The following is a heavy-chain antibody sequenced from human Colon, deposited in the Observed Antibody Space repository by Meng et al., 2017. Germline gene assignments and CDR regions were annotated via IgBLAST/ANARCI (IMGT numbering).Heavy chain of an antibody. CDR3: ARDQGSGRSDAESGFDY. Sequence: GESLKISCAASGFTFSNYEMNWVRQAPGKGLEWLAYISNSDSTIYYADSVKGRFTISRDNAKKSLFLQMNSLRAEDTAVYYCARDQGSGRSDAESGFDYWGQGTLVTVSS. CDR2: ISNSDSTI. CDR1: GFTFSNYE. J-gene: IGHJ4*02. V-gene: IGHV3-48*03. D-gene: IGHD6-19*01.